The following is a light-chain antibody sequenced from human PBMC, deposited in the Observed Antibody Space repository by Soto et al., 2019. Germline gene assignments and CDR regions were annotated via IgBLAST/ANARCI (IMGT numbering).Light chain of an antibody. CDR2: AAS. J-gene: IGKJ1*01. V-gene: IGKV1-39*01. Sequence: DIQMTQSPSSLYASVGDRVTITCRTSQSISSYLNWYQQXPAKAPXLXXYAASSLQSGVPSRFSGSGSGTDFTLTISSLQPEDFANYYGQQSYSTPPITFVQGTKVDI. CDR3: QQSYSTPPIT. CDR1: QSISSY.